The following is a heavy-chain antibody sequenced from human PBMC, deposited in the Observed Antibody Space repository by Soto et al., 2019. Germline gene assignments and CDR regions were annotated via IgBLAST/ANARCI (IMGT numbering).Heavy chain of an antibody. J-gene: IGHJ4*02. CDR3: ARGCIGDCFDY. CDR2: ISSSGSTI. D-gene: IGHD2-21*02. Sequence: EVQLLESGGGLVQPGGSLRLSCAASGFTFSSYAMSWVRQAPGKGLEWVSYISSSGSTIYYADSVKGRFTISRDNAKNSLYLQMNSLRAEDTAVYYCARGCIGDCFDYWGQGTLVTVSS. CDR1: GFTFSSYA. V-gene: IGHV3-48*04.